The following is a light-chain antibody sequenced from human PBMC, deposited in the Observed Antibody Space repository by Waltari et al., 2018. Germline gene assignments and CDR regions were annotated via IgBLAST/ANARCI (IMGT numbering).Light chain of an antibody. J-gene: IGLJ1*01. CDR1: SSDVGNYHL. CDR3: CSFAGSRISYV. Sequence: QSALTQPASVSGSPGQSITISCTGTSSDVGNYHLVSWYQQHPGKAPKLLVYEVNKRPAGGSYCFSCAKSGNTAFLTISGVQAEDEADYYCCSFAGSRISYVFGAGTKVTGL. CDR2: EVN. V-gene: IGLV2-23*02.